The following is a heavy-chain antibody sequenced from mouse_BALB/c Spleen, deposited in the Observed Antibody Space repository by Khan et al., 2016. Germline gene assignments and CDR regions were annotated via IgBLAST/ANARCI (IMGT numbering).Heavy chain of an antibody. CDR1: GYTFTNYG. CDR2: INTYSGES. V-gene: IGHV9-3-1*01. Sequence: LVESGPELKKPGKTVKISCKASGYTFTNYGMNWVKQAPGKGLKWMGWINTYSGESTYADDFKGRFAFSLETSANTAYLQINNLKNEDTATYCCARYRYYYGSSRYFDVWGAGTTVTVSS. J-gene: IGHJ1*01. D-gene: IGHD1-1*01. CDR3: ARYRYYYGSSRYFDV.